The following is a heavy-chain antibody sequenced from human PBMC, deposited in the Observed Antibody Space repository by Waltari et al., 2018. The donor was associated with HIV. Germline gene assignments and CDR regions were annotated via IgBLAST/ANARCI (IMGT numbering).Heavy chain of an antibody. J-gene: IGHJ4*02. CDR1: GFTVGVNY. D-gene: IGHD3-3*01. Sequence: QLVETGGGLTQPGGSLRLSCPALGFTVGVNYMGGAARPPGKGLGGVSVIYSVGSTYYADSGKVRFTISRDNSKNSLYLQMNSLRAEYTAVYYCARAGADFWSGYFDYWGQGTLVTVSS. CDR2: IYSVGST. V-gene: IGHV3-53*02. CDR3: ARAGADFWSGYFDY.